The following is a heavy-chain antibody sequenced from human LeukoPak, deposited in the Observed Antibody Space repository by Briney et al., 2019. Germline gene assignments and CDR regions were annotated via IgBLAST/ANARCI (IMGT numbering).Heavy chain of an antibody. CDR3: ARPYYYDSRIDP. D-gene: IGHD3-22*01. CDR1: GGSISSGDYC. J-gene: IGHJ5*02. CDR2: MYYSGST. V-gene: IGHV4-30-4*01. Sequence: SQTLSLICTVSGGSISSGDYCWSWIRQPPGKGLEWIACMYYSGSTYYNQYLKSRVTMSADTSKNQLSLKLSSVTAADTAVYYCARPYYYDSRIDPWGQGILVTVSS.